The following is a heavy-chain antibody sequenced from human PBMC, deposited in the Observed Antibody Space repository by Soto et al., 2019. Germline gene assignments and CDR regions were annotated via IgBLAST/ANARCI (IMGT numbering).Heavy chain of an antibody. Sequence: GGSLRLSCAASGFTFSSYAMHWVRQAPGKGLEWVAVISYDGSNKYYADSVKGRFTISRDNSKNTLYLQMNSLRAEDTAVYYCAREAPWIIHSSGFDYWGQGTLVTVSS. D-gene: IGHD3-22*01. CDR1: GFTFSSYA. CDR3: AREAPWIIHSSGFDY. CDR2: ISYDGSNK. V-gene: IGHV3-30-3*01. J-gene: IGHJ4*02.